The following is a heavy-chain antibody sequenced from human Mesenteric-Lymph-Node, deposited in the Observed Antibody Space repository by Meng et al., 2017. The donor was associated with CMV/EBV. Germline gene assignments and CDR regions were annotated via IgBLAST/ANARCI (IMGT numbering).Heavy chain of an antibody. D-gene: IGHD2-2*02. Sequence: VSTNSAAWNWIRQSPSRGLEWLGRTYYRSKWYNDYAVSVKSRMTINPETNKNQFSLQVNSVTPEDTAVYYCVRSAMPTAAIRYYLDFWGQGTLVTVSS. J-gene: IGHJ4*02. CDR2: TYYRSKWYN. V-gene: IGHV6-1*01. CDR1: VSTNSAA. CDR3: VRSAMPTAAIRYYLDF.